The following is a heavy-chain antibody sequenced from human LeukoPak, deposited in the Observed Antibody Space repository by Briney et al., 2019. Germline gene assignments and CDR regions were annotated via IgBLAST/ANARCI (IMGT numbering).Heavy chain of an antibody. V-gene: IGHV3-21*01. Sequence: PGGSLRLSCAASGFTFRSYSMNWVRQAPGKGLEWVSSISSSSSYIYYADSVKGRFTISRDNAKNSLYLQMNSLRAEDTAVYYCARDFGVFCSGGSWPFDYWGQGTLVTVSS. CDR1: GFTFRSYS. D-gene: IGHD2-15*01. J-gene: IGHJ4*02. CDR2: ISSSSSYI. CDR3: ARDFGVFCSGGSWPFDY.